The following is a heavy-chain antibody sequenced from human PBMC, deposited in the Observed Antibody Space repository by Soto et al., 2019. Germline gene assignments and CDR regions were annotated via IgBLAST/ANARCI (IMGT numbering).Heavy chain of an antibody. V-gene: IGHV1-2*04. CDR2: INPNSGGT. D-gene: IGHD5-18*01. J-gene: IGHJ6*02. Sequence: ASVKVSCKASGYTFTGYYMHWVRQAPGQGLEWMGWINPNSGGTNYAQKFQGWVTMTRDTSISTAYMELSRLRSDDTAVYYCARVPTADYNYYYYGMDVSGQGTTLTVSS. CDR1: GYTFTGYY. CDR3: ARVPTADYNYYYYGMDV.